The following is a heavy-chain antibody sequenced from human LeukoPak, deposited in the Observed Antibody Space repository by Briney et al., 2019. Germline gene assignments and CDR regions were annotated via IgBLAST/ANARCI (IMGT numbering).Heavy chain of an antibody. CDR2: IYYSGST. CDR3: ARAPGGYGSGSRGAFDI. D-gene: IGHD3-10*01. V-gene: IGHV4-59*01. Sequence: PSETLSLTCTVSGGSISSYYWSWIRQPPGKGLEWIGYIYYSGSTNYNPSLKSRVTISVDTSKNQFSLKLYSVTAADTAVYYCARAPGGYGSGSRGAFDIWGQGTMVTVSS. J-gene: IGHJ3*02. CDR1: GGSISSYY.